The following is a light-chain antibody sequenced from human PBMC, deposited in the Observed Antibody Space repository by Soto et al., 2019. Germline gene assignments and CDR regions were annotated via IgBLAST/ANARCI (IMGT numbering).Light chain of an antibody. CDR1: QSVSSY. CDR2: DAS. V-gene: IGKV3-11*01. CDR3: QPRSNWPLT. Sequence: EIVFTQSPATLSLSPGERATLSCRASQSVSSYLAWYQQKPGQAPRLLIYDASNRVTGIPARFSGSGSGTDFTLTISRLEPEDFAVYYCQPRSNWPLTFGGGTKV. J-gene: IGKJ4*01.